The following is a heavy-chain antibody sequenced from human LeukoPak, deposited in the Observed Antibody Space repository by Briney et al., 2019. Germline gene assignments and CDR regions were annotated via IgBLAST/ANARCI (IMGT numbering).Heavy chain of an antibody. D-gene: IGHD1-26*01. CDR2: ISAYNGNT. CDR1: GYTFTSYG. J-gene: IGHJ6*02. Sequence: ASVKVSCKASGYTFTSYGISWVRQAPGQGLEWMGWISAYNGNTNYAQKLQGRVTFTADESTRIVYMELNSLRYDDTAVYYCAKERWEPPYYYFGMDVWGQGTTVTVSS. CDR3: AKERWEPPYYYFGMDV. V-gene: IGHV1-18*01.